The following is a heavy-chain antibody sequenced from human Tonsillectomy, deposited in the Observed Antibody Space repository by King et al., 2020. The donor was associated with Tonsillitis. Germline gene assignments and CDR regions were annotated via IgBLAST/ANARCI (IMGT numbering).Heavy chain of an antibody. J-gene: IGHJ5*02. CDR1: GGSISSYY. CDR3: ARSPHLGVDFWSGYLAENWFDP. CDR2: IYYSGST. V-gene: IGHV4-59*01. D-gene: IGHD3-3*01. Sequence: VQLQESGPGLVKPSETLSLTCTVSGGSISSYYWSWIRQPPGKGLEWIGYIYYSGSTNYNPSLKSRVTISVDTSKNQFSLKLSSVTAADTAVYYCARSPHLGVDFWSGYLAENWFDPWGQGTLVTVSS.